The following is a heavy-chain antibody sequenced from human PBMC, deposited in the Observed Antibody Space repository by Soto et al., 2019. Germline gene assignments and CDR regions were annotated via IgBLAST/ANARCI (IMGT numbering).Heavy chain of an antibody. J-gene: IGHJ5*02. D-gene: IGHD2-2*01. V-gene: IGHV4-34*01. CDR3: ARWLRHQLLFGRSNWFDP. CDR1: GGSFSGYY. CDR2: INHSGST. Sequence: SATLSLTCSVYGGSFSGYYWSWIRQPPGKGLEWIGEINHSGSTNYNPSLKSRVTISVDTSKNQFSLKLSSVTAADTAVYYCARWLRHQLLFGRSNWFDPWGQGTLVTVS.